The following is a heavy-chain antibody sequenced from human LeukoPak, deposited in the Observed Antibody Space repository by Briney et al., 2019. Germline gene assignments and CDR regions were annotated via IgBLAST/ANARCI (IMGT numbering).Heavy chain of an antibody. J-gene: IGHJ5*02. D-gene: IGHD5-18*01. Sequence: PSETLSLTCTVSGGSISSHYWSWIRQPPGKGLEWIGYIYYSGSTNDNPSLKSRVTISVDTSKNQCSLKLSSVPAADTAVYYCARGGIKKYSYGYPWFDPWGQGTLVTVSS. CDR1: GGSISSHY. V-gene: IGHV4-59*11. CDR3: ARGGIKKYSYGYPWFDP. CDR2: IYYSGST.